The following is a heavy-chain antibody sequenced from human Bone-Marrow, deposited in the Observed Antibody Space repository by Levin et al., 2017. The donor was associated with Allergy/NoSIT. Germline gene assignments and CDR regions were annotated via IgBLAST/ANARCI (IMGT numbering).Heavy chain of an antibody. V-gene: IGHV4-4*02. CDR2: IHHSGKT. D-gene: IGHD3-16*01. CDR1: DGSISSGDW. CDR3: ARGMYDYVWGSYGEFDY. J-gene: IGHJ4*02. Sequence: TSETLSLTCAVSDGSISSGDWWSWVRQPPGKGLEWIGEIHHSGKTNHNPSLKSRVTISVDTSKNQFSLNLSSVTAADTAVYYCARGMYDYVWGSYGEFDYWGQGTLVTVSS.